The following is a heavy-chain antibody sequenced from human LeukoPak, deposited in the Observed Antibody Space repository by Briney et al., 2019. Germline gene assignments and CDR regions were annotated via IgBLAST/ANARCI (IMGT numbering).Heavy chain of an antibody. V-gene: IGHV3-23*01. CDR3: AKTTTGYSSGRFPGWPVDY. D-gene: IGHD6-19*01. Sequence: PGGSLRLSCAASGFTFSSYAMYWVRQAPGKGLEWVSGIFGSGGSTHYADSVKGRFIISRDNSKNTVYLQMNSLRAEDTAVYYCAKTTTGYSSGRFPGWPVDYWGQGTLVTVPS. CDR2: IFGSGGST. J-gene: IGHJ4*02. CDR1: GFTFSSYA.